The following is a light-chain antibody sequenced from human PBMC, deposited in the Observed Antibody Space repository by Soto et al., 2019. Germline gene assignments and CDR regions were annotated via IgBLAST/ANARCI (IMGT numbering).Light chain of an antibody. V-gene: IGKV4-1*01. CDR3: QQYYSTPRT. CDR2: WAS. CDR1: QSILYSSNNKNY. Sequence: DIVMTQSPDSLAVSMGERATINCESSQSILYSSNNKNYLAWYQQRPGQPPKLLIYWASTRESGVPDRFSGSGSGTAFTLTISGLQAEDVAVYYCQQYYSTPRTFGQGTKVEIK. J-gene: IGKJ1*01.